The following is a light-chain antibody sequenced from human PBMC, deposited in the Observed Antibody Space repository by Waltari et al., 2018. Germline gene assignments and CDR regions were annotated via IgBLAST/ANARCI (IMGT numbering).Light chain of an antibody. J-gene: IGLJ1*01. CDR2: DVS. CDR3: SSYTRSRTYV. Sequence: QSALTQPASVSGSPGQSIAISCTRTNTDVGAHNFVSWYQQHPGRAPKLIIYDVSNRPSGISERFSGSKFVNTASLTISGLQAEDEADYYCSSYTRSRTYVFGSGTKVTVL. V-gene: IGLV2-14*01. CDR1: NTDVGAHNF.